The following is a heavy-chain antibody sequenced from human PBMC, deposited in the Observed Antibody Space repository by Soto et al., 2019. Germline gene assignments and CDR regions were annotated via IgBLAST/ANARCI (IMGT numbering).Heavy chain of an antibody. CDR3: ARGDYSNSKNWFDP. CDR2: IYYSGST. J-gene: IGHJ5*02. CDR1: GGSISSGGYY. D-gene: IGHD4-4*01. Sequence: SETLSLTCTVSGGSISSGGYYWSWIRQHPGKGLEWIGYIYYSGSTYYNPSLKSRVTISVDTSKNQFSLKLSSVTAADTAVYYCARGDYSNSKNWFDPWGQGTLVTVSS. V-gene: IGHV4-31*03.